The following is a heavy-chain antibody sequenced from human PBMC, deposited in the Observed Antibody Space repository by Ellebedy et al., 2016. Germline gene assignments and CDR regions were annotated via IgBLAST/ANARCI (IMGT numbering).Heavy chain of an antibody. CDR1: GYTLTSHN. CDR3: ARELRYSSGYYYTY. CDR2: ISTGKGDT. Sequence: ASVKVSCKASGYTLTSHNMHWVRQAPGQGLEWMGWISTGKGDTRYSQTFQGRLTITRDTSASTAYMELSSLRSEDTALYYCARELRYSSGYYYTYWGQGTLVTVSS. V-gene: IGHV1-3*04. D-gene: IGHD3-22*01. J-gene: IGHJ4*02.